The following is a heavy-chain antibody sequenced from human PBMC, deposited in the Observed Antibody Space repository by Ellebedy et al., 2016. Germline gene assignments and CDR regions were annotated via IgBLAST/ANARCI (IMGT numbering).Heavy chain of an antibody. CDR1: GGSFSNYG. Sequence: ASVKVSCKASGGSFSNYGINWVRQAPGQGLEWMGRIIPMIGIGNNAQKFQGRVTITADKSTSTVFMELSSLRSEDTAVYYCARDGDVHNGYTSSWYAYWGRGTLLSVSS. J-gene: IGHJ4*02. V-gene: IGHV1-69*04. CDR3: ARDGDVHNGYTSSWYAY. CDR2: IIPMIGIG. D-gene: IGHD6-13*01.